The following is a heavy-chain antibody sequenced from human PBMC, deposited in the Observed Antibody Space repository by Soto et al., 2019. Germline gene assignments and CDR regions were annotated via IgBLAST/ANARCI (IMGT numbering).Heavy chain of an antibody. CDR2: IIPIFGTA. D-gene: IGHD6-6*01. J-gene: IGHJ6*02. CDR1: GGTFSSYA. V-gene: IGHV1-69*13. CDR3: ARVLGSFSGMDV. Sequence: GASVKVCCKASGGTFSSYAISWVRQAPGQGLEWMGGIIPIFGTANYAQKFQGRVTITADESTSTAYMELSSLRSEDTAVYYCARVLGSFSGMDVWDQGTTVTVSS.